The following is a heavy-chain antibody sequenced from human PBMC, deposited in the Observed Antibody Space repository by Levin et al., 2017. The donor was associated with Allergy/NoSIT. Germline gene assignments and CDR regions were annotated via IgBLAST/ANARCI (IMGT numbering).Heavy chain of an antibody. CDR1: GFTFSDYY. CDR2: ISRSGSSV. CDR3: AKETTLNR. D-gene: IGHD4-17*01. Sequence: GGSLRLSCAASGFTFSDYYMTWIRQAPGKGLEWVSYISRSGSSVYYADSVKGRFATSRDNAKNSLYLQINSLRAEDTAVYYCAKETTLNRWGQGTLVIVSS. V-gene: IGHV3-11*01. J-gene: IGHJ5*02.